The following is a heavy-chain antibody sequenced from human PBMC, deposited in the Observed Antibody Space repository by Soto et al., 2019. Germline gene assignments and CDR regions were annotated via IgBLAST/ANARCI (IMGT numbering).Heavy chain of an antibody. D-gene: IGHD3-10*01. CDR1: GYTFTSYD. CDR3: ARVKVLLWFGELFPDYYYYYMDV. Sequence: ASVKVTCKASGYTFTSYDINWVRQATGQGLEWMGWMNPNSGNTGYAQKFQGRVTMTRNTSISTAYMELSSLRSEDTAVYYCARVKVLLWFGELFPDYYYYYMDVWGKGTTVTVSS. V-gene: IGHV1-8*01. CDR2: MNPNSGNT. J-gene: IGHJ6*03.